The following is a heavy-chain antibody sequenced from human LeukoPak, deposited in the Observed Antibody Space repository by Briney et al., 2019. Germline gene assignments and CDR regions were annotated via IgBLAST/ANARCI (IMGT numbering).Heavy chain of an antibody. CDR2: IYYSGST. J-gene: IGHJ4*02. D-gene: IGHD5-12*01. CDR1: GGSISNKY. CDR3: ARVSGYDWESFYDY. Sequence: PSETLSLTCTVSGGSISNKYWSWIRQPPGKGLEWIGYIYYSGSTNYNPSLKSRVTISVDTSKNQFSLKLSSVTAADTAVYYCARVSGYDWESFYDYWGQGTLVTVSS. V-gene: IGHV4-59*01.